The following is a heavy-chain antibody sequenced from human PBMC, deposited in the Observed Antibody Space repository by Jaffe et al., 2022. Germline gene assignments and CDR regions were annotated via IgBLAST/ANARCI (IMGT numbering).Heavy chain of an antibody. CDR2: IKQDGSEK. D-gene: IGHD3-9*01. J-gene: IGHJ5*02. Sequence: EVQLVESGGGLVQPGGSLRLSCAASGFTFSSYWMSWVRQAPGKGLEWVANIKQDGSEKYYVDSVKGRFTISRDNAKNSLYLQMNSLRAEDTAVYYCAREPAYYDILTGYYPRGNWFDPWGQGTLVTVSS. CDR3: AREPAYYDILTGYYPRGNWFDP. CDR1: GFTFSSYW. V-gene: IGHV3-7*05.